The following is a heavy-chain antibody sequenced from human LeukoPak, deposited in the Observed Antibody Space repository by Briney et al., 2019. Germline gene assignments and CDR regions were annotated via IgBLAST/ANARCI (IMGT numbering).Heavy chain of an antibody. J-gene: IGHJ4*02. CDR1: GRSISSYY. CDR2: IYYSGST. D-gene: IGHD7-27*01. CDR3: ARDPGLDYFDY. V-gene: IGHV4-59*01. Sequence: SESLSLTCTVSGRSISSYYCSWIRQPPGKGLEWIGYIYYSGSTNYNPSLKSRVTISEDTSKNQFSLKLSSVTAADTAVYYCARDPGLDYFDYWGQGTLVTVSS.